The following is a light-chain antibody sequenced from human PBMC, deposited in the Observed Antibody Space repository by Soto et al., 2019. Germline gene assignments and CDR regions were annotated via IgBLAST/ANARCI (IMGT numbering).Light chain of an antibody. Sequence: QSALTQPPSASGSPGQSVTISCTGTSSDVGDYKFVSWYQQHPGKAPKLLIYEVSKRPSGVSNRFSGSESGNTASLTISGLQPEDEADYYCSSHTSSRTYVFGTGTKLTVL. CDR3: SSHTSSRTYV. CDR1: SSDVGDYKF. CDR2: EVS. V-gene: IGLV2-14*01. J-gene: IGLJ1*01.